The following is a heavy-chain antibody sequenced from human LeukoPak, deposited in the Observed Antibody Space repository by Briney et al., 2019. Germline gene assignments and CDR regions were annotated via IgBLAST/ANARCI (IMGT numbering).Heavy chain of an antibody. CDR3: ARDRPTGASRVFLVQ. J-gene: IGHJ4*02. Sequence: PGGSLRLSCAASGFTFSDYYMVWLRQTPGKGLEWVSSINNGANYINYADSVKGRFTISRDNAKNSLYLLMNNLRAEDTGVYYCARDRPTGASRVFLVQWGQGTLVTVSS. V-gene: IGHV3-11*04. D-gene: IGHD3-3*01. CDR1: GFTFSDYY. CDR2: INNGANYI.